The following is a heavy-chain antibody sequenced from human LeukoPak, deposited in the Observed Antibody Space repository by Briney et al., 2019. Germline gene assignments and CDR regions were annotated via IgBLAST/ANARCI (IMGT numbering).Heavy chain of an antibody. CDR3: VKRLTPGSYDF. Sequence: GGSLRLSCAASGFTFDDYAMHWVRQAPGKGLVWVSRINSDGSNTYYADSVKGRFTISRDNAKNTLYLQMNSLRAEDTAVYYCVKRLTPGSYDFWGQGTLVTVSS. CDR2: INSDGSNT. V-gene: IGHV3-74*01. CDR1: GFTFDDYA. D-gene: IGHD1-26*01. J-gene: IGHJ4*02.